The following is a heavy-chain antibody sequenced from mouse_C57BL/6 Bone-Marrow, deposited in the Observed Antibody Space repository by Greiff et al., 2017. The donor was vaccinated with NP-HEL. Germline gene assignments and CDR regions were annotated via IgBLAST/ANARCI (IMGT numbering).Heavy chain of an antibody. Sequence: VKLMESGAELARPGASVKLSCKASGYTFTSYGLSWVKQRTGQGLEWIGEIYPRSGNTYYNEKFKGNATLTADKSSSTAYMELRSLTSEDSAVYFCARRNWDTFAYWGQGTLVTVSA. CDR3: ARRNWDTFAY. V-gene: IGHV1-81*01. CDR1: GYTFTSYG. CDR2: IYPRSGNT. J-gene: IGHJ3*01. D-gene: IGHD4-1*01.